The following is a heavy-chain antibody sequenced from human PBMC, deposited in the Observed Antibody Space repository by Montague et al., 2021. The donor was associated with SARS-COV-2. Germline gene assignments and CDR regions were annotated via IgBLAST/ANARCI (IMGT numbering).Heavy chain of an antibody. CDR2: ISSSGSTI. CDR1: GFTFSSYE. D-gene: IGHD5-24*01. V-gene: IGHV3-48*03. J-gene: IGHJ6*02. CDR3: ATMATDLYYNGMDV. Sequence: SMRLSCLASGFTFSSYEMNWVRQAPGKGLEWVSYISSSGSTISYXDSVKGRFIISRDNAKDSLYLQMNSLRAEDTAVYYCATMATDLYYNGMDVWGQGTTVTVSS.